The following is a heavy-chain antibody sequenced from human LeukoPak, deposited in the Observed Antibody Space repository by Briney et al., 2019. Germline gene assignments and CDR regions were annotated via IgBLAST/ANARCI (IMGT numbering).Heavy chain of an antibody. CDR1: GYTLTELS. CDR2: FDPEDGET. CDR3: ATVAYYYYYMDV. V-gene: IGHV1-24*01. J-gene: IGHJ6*03. Sequence: ASVKVSCKVSGYTLTELSMHWVRQAPGKRLEWMGGFDPEDGETIYAQKFQGRVTMTEDTSTDTAYMELSSLRSEDTAVYYCATVAYYYYYMDVWGKGTTVTISS.